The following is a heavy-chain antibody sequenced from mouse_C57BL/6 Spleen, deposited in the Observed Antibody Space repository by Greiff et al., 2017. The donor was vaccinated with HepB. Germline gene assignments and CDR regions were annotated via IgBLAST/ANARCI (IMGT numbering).Heavy chain of an antibody. J-gene: IGHJ2*01. CDR3: ARWLKGGFDY. CDR1: GYAFSSSW. V-gene: IGHV1-82*01. Sequence: VQLQQSGPELVKPGASVKISCKASGYAFSSSWMNWVKQRPGKGLEWIGRIYPGDGDTNYNGKFKGKATLTADKSSSTAYMQLSSLTSEDSAVYFCARWLKGGFDYWGQGTTLTVSS. D-gene: IGHD2-2*01. CDR2: IYPGDGDT.